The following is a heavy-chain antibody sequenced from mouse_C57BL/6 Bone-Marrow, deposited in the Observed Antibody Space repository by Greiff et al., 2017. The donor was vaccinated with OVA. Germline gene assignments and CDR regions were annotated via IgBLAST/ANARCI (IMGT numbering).Heavy chain of an antibody. Sequence: VQLQQSGPELVKPGASVKISCKASGYSFTGYYMNWVKQSPEKSLEWIGEINPSTGGTTYNQKFKAKATLTVDKSSSTAYLQLSSLTSEDTAVYYCTTRYYGSRGYYFDYWGQGTTLTVSS. V-gene: IGHV1-42*01. CDR2: INPSTGGT. D-gene: IGHD1-1*01. CDR3: TTRYYGSRGYYFDY. J-gene: IGHJ2*01. CDR1: GYSFTGYY.